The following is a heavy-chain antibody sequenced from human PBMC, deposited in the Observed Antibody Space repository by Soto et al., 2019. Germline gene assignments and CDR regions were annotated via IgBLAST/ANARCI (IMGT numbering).Heavy chain of an antibody. D-gene: IGHD3-16*01. CDR1: GFSFSADGVG. J-gene: IGHJ3*01. Sequence: QITLKESGPTLVKPTQPLTLTCIFSGFSFSADGVGVGWLRQPPGKALEWLALTYWGDDTRYRPSLKSRLTITKDSSKNPVVLTMTNMDPLDTATYYCAHSFGGTSWPNDALDVWGQGTVVTVSS. CDR3: AHSFGGTSWPNDALDV. CDR2: TYWGDDT. V-gene: IGHV2-5*02.